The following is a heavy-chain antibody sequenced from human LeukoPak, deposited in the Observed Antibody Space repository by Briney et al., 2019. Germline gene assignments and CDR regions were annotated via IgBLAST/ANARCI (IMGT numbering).Heavy chain of an antibody. CDR2: ISYDGSNK. CDR1: GFTFSDYS. D-gene: IGHD6-19*01. V-gene: IGHV3-30*03. J-gene: IGHJ6*02. Sequence: GGSLRLSCAASGFTFSDYSMNWVRQAPGKGLEWVAVISYDGSNKYYADSVKGRFTISRDNSKNTLYLQMNSLRAEDTAVYYCARKGQWLVDYGMDVWGQGTTVTVSS. CDR3: ARKGQWLVDYGMDV.